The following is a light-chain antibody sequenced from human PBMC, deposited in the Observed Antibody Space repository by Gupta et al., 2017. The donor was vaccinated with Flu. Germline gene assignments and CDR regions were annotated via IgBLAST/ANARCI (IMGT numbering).Light chain of an antibody. Sequence: QLVLTQSPSASASLGASVKLTCTLSSGHSSYAIAWHQQQPEKGPRYLMKLNSDGSHSKGDGIPDRFSGSCSGAERYLTISSLQAEDEADYYCQTWGTGIHRVFGGGTKLTVL. CDR1: SGHSSYA. CDR3: QTWGTGIHRV. CDR2: LNSDGSH. V-gene: IGLV4-69*01. J-gene: IGLJ3*02.